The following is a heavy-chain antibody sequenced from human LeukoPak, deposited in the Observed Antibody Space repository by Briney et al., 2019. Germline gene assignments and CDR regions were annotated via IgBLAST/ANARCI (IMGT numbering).Heavy chain of an antibody. J-gene: IGHJ5*02. D-gene: IGHD3-3*01. CDR3: ARDELRIGTTIFGVVRFNWFDP. V-gene: IGHV1-18*01. CDR2: ISAYNGNT. CDR1: GYTFTSYG. Sequence: GASVKVSCKASGYTFTSYGISWVRQAPGQGLEWMGWISAYNGNTNYAQKLQGRVTMTTDTSTSTAYMELRSLGSDDTAVYYCARDELRIGTTIFGVVRFNWFDPWGQGTLVTVSS.